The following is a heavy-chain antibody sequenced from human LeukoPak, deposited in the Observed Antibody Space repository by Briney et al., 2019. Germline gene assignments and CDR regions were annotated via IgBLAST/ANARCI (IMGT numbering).Heavy chain of an antibody. CDR2: ISTDSITT. V-gene: IGHV3-48*01. J-gene: IGHJ3*02. CDR1: GITFSNYR. Sequence: QSGGSLRLSCAASGITFSNYRMNWVRQAPGKGLEWISYISTDSITTFYADSVRGRFIISRDNANNSLYLQMNGLRVEDTALYYCARHTYCSGSSCYIGDAFDIWGHGTMVTVSS. CDR3: ARHTYCSGSSCYIGDAFDI. D-gene: IGHD2-2*02.